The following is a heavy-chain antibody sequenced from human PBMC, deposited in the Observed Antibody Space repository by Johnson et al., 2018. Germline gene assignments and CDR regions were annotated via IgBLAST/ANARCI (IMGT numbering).Heavy chain of an antibody. J-gene: IGHJ3*02. D-gene: IGHD3-3*01. V-gene: IGHV3-30*14. Sequence: QVQLVESGGGVVQPGRSLRLSCAASRFIFSDYAMHWVRQAPGKGLEWVTVISYDGSNKYYADSVKGRFTISRDNAKNSLYLQMNSLRDEDTAVYYCARGYDCWSGFHHDAFDIWGQGTMVTVAS. CDR3: ARGYDCWSGFHHDAFDI. CDR2: ISYDGSNK. CDR1: RFIFSDYA.